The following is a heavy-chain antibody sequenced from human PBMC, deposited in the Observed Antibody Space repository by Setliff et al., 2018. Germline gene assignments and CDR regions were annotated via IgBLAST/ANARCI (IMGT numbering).Heavy chain of an antibody. J-gene: IGHJ4*02. V-gene: IGHV1-18*01. D-gene: IGHD2-15*01. Sequence: ASVKVSCKSYGYTFNTHGISWVRQAPGQRPEWMGWIGLYNGKTRSIERFQGRLTLTIDTSTNTVLMELRNLRPDDTAIYYCARDGGGYCATTSCFHFDYWGQGTQVTVSS. CDR3: ARDGGGYCATTSCFHFDY. CDR1: GYTFNTHG. CDR2: IGLYNGKT.